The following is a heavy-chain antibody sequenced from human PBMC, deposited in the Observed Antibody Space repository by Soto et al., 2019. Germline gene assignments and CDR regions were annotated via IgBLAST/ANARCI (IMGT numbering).Heavy chain of an antibody. CDR2: MSYDGSNK. CDR3: TRIGLDV. CDR1: GFNFKYYG. Sequence: GWSLRLSCEASGFNFKYYGMHWVRQAPGKGLEWVAAMSYDGSNKFYEDSVKGRFTISRDDSRNTLYLEMNSLRVEDTAIYYCTRIGLDVWGQGNTVTVSS. D-gene: IGHD3-16*02. V-gene: IGHV3-30*03. J-gene: IGHJ6*02.